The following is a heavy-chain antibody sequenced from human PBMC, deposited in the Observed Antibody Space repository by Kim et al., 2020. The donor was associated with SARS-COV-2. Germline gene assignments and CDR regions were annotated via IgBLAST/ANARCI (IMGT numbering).Heavy chain of an antibody. CDR3: VKEIDYGDFQNWYFDF. CDR1: GFTFASYA. D-gene: IGHD4-17*01. CDR2: INGRMTT. V-gene: IGHV3-23*03. Sequence: GGSLRLSCEASGFTFASYAMSWVRQAPGKGLQWVAVINGRMTTDYAESVKGRFTISRDNSKKTVFLQMNSLRAEDTAIYYCVKEIDYGDFQNWYFDFWGR. J-gene: IGHJ2*01.